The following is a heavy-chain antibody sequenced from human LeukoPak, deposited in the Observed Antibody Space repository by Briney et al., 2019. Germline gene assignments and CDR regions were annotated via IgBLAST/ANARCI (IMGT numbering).Heavy chain of an antibody. D-gene: IGHD6-19*01. J-gene: IGHJ4*02. Sequence: PGGSLRLSCAASGFTVSSYWMNWVRQAPGKGLVWVSSINSDGNYTTYADSVKGRFTIPRDNAKNTLSLQMNSLRAEDTAVYYCAREYSSGWTSDYWGQGTLVTVSS. CDR3: AREYSSGWTSDY. CDR2: INSDGNYT. CDR1: GFTVSSYW. V-gene: IGHV3-74*01.